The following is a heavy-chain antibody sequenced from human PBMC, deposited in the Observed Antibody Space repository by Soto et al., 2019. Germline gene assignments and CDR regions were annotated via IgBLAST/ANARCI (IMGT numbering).Heavy chain of an antibody. J-gene: IGHJ4*02. D-gene: IGHD2-2*01. CDR2: VNTDGSAT. CDR3: VRDPGPCISTWSYRFDS. CDR1: GFPFSRSF. V-gene: IGHV3-74*01. Sequence: GGSLRLSCAASGFPFSRSFMHWVRQGPGKGLVWVARVNTDGSATVYAGSVKGRFTISRDNVRNTVSLEMNDLRAEDTAVYFCVRDPGPCISTWSYRFDSWGQGPLVTVSS.